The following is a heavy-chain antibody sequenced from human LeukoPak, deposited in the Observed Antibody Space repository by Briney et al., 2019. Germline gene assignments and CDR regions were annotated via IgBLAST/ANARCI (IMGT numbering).Heavy chain of an antibody. CDR2: IIPIFGTA. V-gene: IGHV1-69*05. CDR3: AQLVRVGYGDRD. Sequence: SVKVSCKASGGTFSSYAISWVRQAPGQGLEWMGRIIPIFGTANYAQKFQGRVTITTDESTSTAYMELSSLRSEDTAVYYCAQLVRVGYGDRDWSQGTLVTVSS. D-gene: IGHD4-17*01. CDR1: GGTFSSYA. J-gene: IGHJ4*02.